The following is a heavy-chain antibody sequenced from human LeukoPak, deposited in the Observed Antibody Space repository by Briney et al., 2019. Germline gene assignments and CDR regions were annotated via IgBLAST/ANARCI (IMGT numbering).Heavy chain of an antibody. CDR1: GYTFTGYY. V-gene: IGHV1-2*02. J-gene: IGHJ6*03. D-gene: IGHD3-10*01. Sequence: ASVKVSCKASGYTFTGYYMHWVRQAPGQGLEWMGWINPHSGGTDHAQKFQGRVTMTRDTSISTAYMELSSLRSEDTAVYYRAREGRYYYGSGSYYNNRDYYYYYMDVWGKGTTVTISS. CDR2: INPHSGGT. CDR3: AREGRYYYGSGSYYNNRDYYYYYMDV.